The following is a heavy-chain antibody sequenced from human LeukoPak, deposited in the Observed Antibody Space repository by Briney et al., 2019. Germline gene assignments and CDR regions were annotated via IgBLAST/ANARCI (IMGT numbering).Heavy chain of an antibody. CDR1: GFTFSSYG. CDR3: AKSGKNYYDSSGYYERSNYFDY. V-gene: IGHV3-30*18. J-gene: IGHJ4*02. D-gene: IGHD3-22*01. Sequence: PGGSLRLSCAASGFTFSSYGMHWVRQAPGKGLEWVAVISYDGSNKYYADSVKGRFTISRDNSKNTQYLQMNSLRAEDTAVYYCAKSGKNYYDSSGYYERSNYFDYWGQGTLVTVSS. CDR2: ISYDGSNK.